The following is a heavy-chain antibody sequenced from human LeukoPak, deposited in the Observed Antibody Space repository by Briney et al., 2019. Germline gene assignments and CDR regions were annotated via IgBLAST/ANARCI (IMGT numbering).Heavy chain of an antibody. J-gene: IGHJ4*02. CDR1: GYTFTGYY. CDR3: ATGVATAFTY. V-gene: IGHV1-2*02. D-gene: IGHD5-12*01. CDR2: INPDSGDS. Sequence: GASVKVSCKASGYTFTGYYMHCVRQAPGQGLEWMAWINPDSGDSYSAPKFQGRVTMTRDTSISTASMEVSWLTSDDTAVYYCATGVATAFTYWGQGTLVTVSS.